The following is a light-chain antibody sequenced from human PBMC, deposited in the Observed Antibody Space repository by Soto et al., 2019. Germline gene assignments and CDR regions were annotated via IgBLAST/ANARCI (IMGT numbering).Light chain of an antibody. Sequence: ETVMTQSPGTLSVSPGESATLSCGTSQSVSSNLAWYQQKPGQAPRLLIYGASTRATGIPARFSGSGSGTEFTLTISYLRPEDSAVYFCQQYHDWVTFGGGIKVEI. J-gene: IGKJ4*01. V-gene: IGKV3D-15*01. CDR2: GAS. CDR3: QQYHDWVT. CDR1: QSVSSN.